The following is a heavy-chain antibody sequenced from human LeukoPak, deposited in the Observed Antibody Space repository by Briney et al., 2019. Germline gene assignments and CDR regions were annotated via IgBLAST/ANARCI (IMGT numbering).Heavy chain of an antibody. CDR1: GFTLSSYS. J-gene: IGHJ6*02. Sequence: GGSLRLSCAASGFTLSSYSMNWVRQAPGKGLEWVSYISSSSSTIYYADSVKGRFTISRDNAKNSLYLQMNSLRAEDTAVYYCAREGCSSTSCSTMDVWGQGTTVTVSS. V-gene: IGHV3-48*01. D-gene: IGHD2-2*01. CDR3: AREGCSSTSCSTMDV. CDR2: ISSSSSTI.